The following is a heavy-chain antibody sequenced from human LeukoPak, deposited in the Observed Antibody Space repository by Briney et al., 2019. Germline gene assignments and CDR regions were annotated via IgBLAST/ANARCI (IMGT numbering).Heavy chain of an antibody. CDR2: ISSSGSTI. Sequence: GGSLRLSCAASGSTFSSYEMNWVRQAPGKGLEWVSYISSSGSTIYYADSVKGRFTISRDNAENSLYLQMNSLRAEDTAVYYCAELGITMIGGVWGKGTTVTISS. D-gene: IGHD3-10*02. J-gene: IGHJ6*04. CDR1: GSTFSSYE. CDR3: AELGITMIGGV. V-gene: IGHV3-48*03.